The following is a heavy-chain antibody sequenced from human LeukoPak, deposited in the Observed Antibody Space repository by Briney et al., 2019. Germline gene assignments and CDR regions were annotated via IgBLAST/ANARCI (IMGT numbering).Heavy chain of an antibody. Sequence: SETLSLTCAVYGGSFSGYYWSWIRQPPGKGLEWIGEINHSGSTNYNPSLKSRVSISVDTSKNQFSLKLSSVTAADTAVYFCARDYVGVAGTFDYWGQGTLVTVSS. V-gene: IGHV4-34*01. CDR3: ARDYVGVAGTFDY. J-gene: IGHJ4*02. CDR2: INHSGST. CDR1: GGSFSGYY. D-gene: IGHD6-19*01.